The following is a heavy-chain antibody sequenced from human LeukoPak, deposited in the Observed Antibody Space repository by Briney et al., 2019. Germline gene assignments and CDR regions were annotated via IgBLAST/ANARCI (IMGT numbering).Heavy chain of an antibody. CDR1: GFTLSSAW. Sequence: GGSLRLSCAGSGFTLSSAWMTWVRQAPGKGLEWVGLSKSKTDGGTTDYAAPVKGRFTISRDDLKNTLNLQMNSLKTEDTAVYYCAKYCISADCYANWFGPWGQGTLVTVSS. D-gene: IGHD2-2*01. J-gene: IGHJ5*02. CDR2: SKSKTDGGTT. CDR3: AKYCISADCYANWFGP. V-gene: IGHV3-15*01.